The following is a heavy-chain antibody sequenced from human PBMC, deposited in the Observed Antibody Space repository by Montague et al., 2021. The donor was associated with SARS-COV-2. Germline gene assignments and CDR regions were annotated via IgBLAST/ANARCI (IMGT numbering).Heavy chain of an antibody. CDR3: ARAQNICFIANCVNYFAL. J-gene: IGHJ4*02. Sequence: SETLSLTCSVSGGSTSNYYWTWIRQSPGKGLQWIGYIFYTGSKKFNPSLKTRVSMSLDASKNHFPLRLSAVTAADTARYYCARAQNICFIANCVNYFALWGLGALVTVSS. V-gene: IGHV4-59*01. CDR2: IFYTGSK. D-gene: IGHD2-15*01. CDR1: GGSTSNYY.